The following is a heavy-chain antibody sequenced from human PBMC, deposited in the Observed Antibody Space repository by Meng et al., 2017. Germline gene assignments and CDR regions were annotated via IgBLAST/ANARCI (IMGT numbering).Heavy chain of an antibody. V-gene: IGHV3-23*01. CDR3: ASDEGYCSSTSCYRYYYYGMDV. Sequence: GESLKISCAASGFTFSSYAMSWVRQAPGKGLEWVSAISGSGGSTYYADSVKGRFTISRDNSKNTLYLQMNSLRAEDTAVYYCASDEGYCSSTSCYRYYYYGMDVWGQGTMVTVSS. CDR1: GFTFSSYA. D-gene: IGHD2-2*01. CDR2: ISGSGGST. J-gene: IGHJ6*02.